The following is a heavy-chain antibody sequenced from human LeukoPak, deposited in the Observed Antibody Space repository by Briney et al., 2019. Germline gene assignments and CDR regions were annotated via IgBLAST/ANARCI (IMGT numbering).Heavy chain of an antibody. Sequence: GGSLRLSCAASGFTFSSYTMHWVRQAPGKGLEWVSSISSSSDYIFYADSVKGRFTISRDNAKKSLFLQMNSLRTEDTAVYSCARVDFGYGANYWGQGTLVTVSS. CDR3: ARVDFGYGANY. CDR1: GFTFSSYT. CDR2: ISSSSDYI. V-gene: IGHV3-21*01. D-gene: IGHD5-12*01. J-gene: IGHJ4*02.